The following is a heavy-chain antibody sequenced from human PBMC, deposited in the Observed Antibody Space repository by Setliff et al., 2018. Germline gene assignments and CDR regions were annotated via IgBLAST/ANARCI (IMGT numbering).Heavy chain of an antibody. CDR1: RGTFSSYG. J-gene: IGHJ6*03. D-gene: IGHD5-12*01. Sequence: SVKVSCKASRGTFSSYGITWVRQAPGQGLEWMGGIIPIFGTTDYAQKFQGRVTITTDESTNTAYMELSSLRSEDTAVYYCARERGDIVSTTSYYYYMDVWGKGTTVTVSS. CDR2: IIPIFGTT. V-gene: IGHV1-69*05. CDR3: ARERGDIVSTTSYYYYMDV.